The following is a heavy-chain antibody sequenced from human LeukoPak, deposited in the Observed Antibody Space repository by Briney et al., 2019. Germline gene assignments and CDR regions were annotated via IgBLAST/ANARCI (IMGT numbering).Heavy chain of an antibody. J-gene: IGHJ3*02. CDR1: GFTFSSNW. D-gene: IGHD6-19*01. CDR3: ARDEQWLRTFDI. Sequence: GSLRLSCAASGFTFSSNWMSRVRHAPGKGLEGVANIKEDGSEKFYVDSVKGRFTISRENAKNSLYLQMNSLRVEDTAVYYCARDEQWLRTFDIWGQGTMVTVSS. CDR2: IKEDGSEK. V-gene: IGHV3-7*01.